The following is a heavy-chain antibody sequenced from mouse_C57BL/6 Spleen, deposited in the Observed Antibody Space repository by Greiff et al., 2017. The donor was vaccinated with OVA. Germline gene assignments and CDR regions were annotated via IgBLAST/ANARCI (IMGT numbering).Heavy chain of an antibody. CDR3: ARGGAMDY. Sequence: VHLEQSGPGLVQPSQSLSITCTVSGFSLTSYGVHWVRQSPGKGLEWLGVIWSGGSTDYNAAFISRLSISKDNSKSQVFFKMNSLQADDTAIYYCARGGAMDYWGQGTSVTVSS. J-gene: IGHJ4*01. CDR1: GFSLTSYG. V-gene: IGHV2-2*01. CDR2: IWSGGST.